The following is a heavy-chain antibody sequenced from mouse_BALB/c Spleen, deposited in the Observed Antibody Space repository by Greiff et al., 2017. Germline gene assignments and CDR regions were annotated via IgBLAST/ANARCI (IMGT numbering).Heavy chain of an antibody. D-gene: IGHD2-14*01. CDR1: GFSLTSYG. V-gene: IGHV2-2*02. CDR2: IWSGGST. CDR3: ARKGYYRYDYYAMDY. Sequence: VQRVESGPGLVQPSQSLSITCTVSGFSLTSYGVHWVRQSPGKGLEWLGVIWSGGSTDYNAAFISRLSISKDNSKSQVFFKMNSLQANDTAIYYCARKGYYRYDYYAMDYWGQGTSVTVSS. J-gene: IGHJ4*01.